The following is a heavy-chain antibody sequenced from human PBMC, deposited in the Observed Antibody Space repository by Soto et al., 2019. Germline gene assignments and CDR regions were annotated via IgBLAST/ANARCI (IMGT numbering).Heavy chain of an antibody. D-gene: IGHD4-17*01. CDR3: ARVKGDYVGVGWFDP. V-gene: IGHV4-59*01. CDR2: IYYSGST. Sequence: QVQLQESGPGLVKPSETLSLTCTVSGGSISSYYWSWIRQPPGKGLEWIGYIYYSGSTNYNPSLKSRVTISVDTSKTQFALKLSSVTAADTAVYYCARVKGDYVGVGWFDPWGQGTLVTVSS. CDR1: GGSISSYY. J-gene: IGHJ5*02.